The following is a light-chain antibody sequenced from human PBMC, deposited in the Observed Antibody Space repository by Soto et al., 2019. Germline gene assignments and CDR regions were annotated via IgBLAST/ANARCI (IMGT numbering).Light chain of an antibody. CDR1: QSVSSY. CDR3: EQRSNWPT. CDR2: DAS. V-gene: IGKV3-11*01. J-gene: IGKJ5*01. Sequence: EIVLTQSPATLSLSPGERAILSCRASQSVSSYLAWYQQKPGQAPRPLIYDASNRATGIPARFSGSGSGTDFTLTISSLEPEDFAVYYCEQRSNWPTFGQGTRLEVK.